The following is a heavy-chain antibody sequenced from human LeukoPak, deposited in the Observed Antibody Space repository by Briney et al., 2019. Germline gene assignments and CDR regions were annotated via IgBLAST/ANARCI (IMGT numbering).Heavy chain of an antibody. J-gene: IGHJ6*02. Sequence: SETLSLTCAVYGGSFSGYYWSWIRQPPGKGLEWIGEINHSGSTNYSPSLKSRVTISVDTSKNQFSLKLSSVTAADTAVYYCARGAGVYDFWSGYPRLGMDVWGQGTTVTVSS. CDR2: INHSGST. D-gene: IGHD3-3*01. CDR1: GGSFSGYY. CDR3: ARGAGVYDFWSGYPRLGMDV. V-gene: IGHV4-34*01.